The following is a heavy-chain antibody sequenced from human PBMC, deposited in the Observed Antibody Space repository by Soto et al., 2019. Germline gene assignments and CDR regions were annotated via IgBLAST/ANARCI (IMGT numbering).Heavy chain of an antibody. D-gene: IGHD1-1*01. CDR2: IKQDGSEK. Sequence: PRGSLRLSFAASRFTFSSYWMSWVRQAPGRGLEWVANIKQDGSEKYYVDSVKGRFTISRNNARNSLYLQMNSLRAEDTAVYYCARLRNWNLPYFDCWGQGTLVTVSS. V-gene: IGHV3-7*05. J-gene: IGHJ4*02. CDR1: RFTFSSYW. CDR3: ARLRNWNLPYFDC.